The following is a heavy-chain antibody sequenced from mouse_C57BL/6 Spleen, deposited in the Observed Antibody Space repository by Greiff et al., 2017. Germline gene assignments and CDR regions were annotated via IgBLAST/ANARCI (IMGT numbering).Heavy chain of an antibody. J-gene: IGHJ3*01. Sequence: EVQLVESGGGLVKPGGSLKLSCAASGFTFSDYGMHWVRQAPEKGLEWVAYISSGSSTIYYADTVKGRFTISRDNAKNPLFLQMTSLRSEDSAMYYCARRWGFAYWGPGTLVTVSA. CDR1: GFTFSDYG. V-gene: IGHV5-17*01. CDR3: ARRWGFAY. D-gene: IGHD1-1*02. CDR2: ISSGSSTI.